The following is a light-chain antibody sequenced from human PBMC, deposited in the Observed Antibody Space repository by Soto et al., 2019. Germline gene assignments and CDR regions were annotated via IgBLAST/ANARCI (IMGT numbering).Light chain of an antibody. J-gene: IGLJ2*01. Sequence: QSAPTQPPSASGSPGQSVTIACTGTSSDIGAYNYVSWYQQHPGKAPKVIIYQVSKRPSVVSDRFSASKSGNTASLTVSGLQPEDEADYYCSSYAGNSNLVFGGGTKLTVL. V-gene: IGLV2-8*01. CDR3: SSYAGNSNLV. CDR1: SSDIGAYNY. CDR2: QVS.